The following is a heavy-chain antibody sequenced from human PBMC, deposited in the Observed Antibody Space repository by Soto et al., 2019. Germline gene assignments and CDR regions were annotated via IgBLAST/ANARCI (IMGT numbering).Heavy chain of an antibody. V-gene: IGHV4-59*01. CDR1: GGSISSYY. CDR2: IYYSGST. Sequence: SETLSLTGTVSGGSISSYYWSWIRQPPGKGLEWIGYIYYSGSTNYNPSLKSRVTISVDTSKNQFSLKLSSVTAADTAVYYCARGGGNVNYDFWSGYYRLNYYYYGMDVWGQGTTVTVSS. D-gene: IGHD3-3*01. J-gene: IGHJ6*02. CDR3: ARGGGNVNYDFWSGYYRLNYYYYGMDV.